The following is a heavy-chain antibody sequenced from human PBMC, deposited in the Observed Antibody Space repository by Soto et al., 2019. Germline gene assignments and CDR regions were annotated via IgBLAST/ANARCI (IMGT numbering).Heavy chain of an antibody. CDR3: ARQRGIAAAGTFDP. V-gene: IGHV1-46*01. CDR2: INPSGGST. Sequence: ASVKVSCKASGYTFTSYYMHWVRRAPVQGLEWMGIINPSGGSTNYAQKLQGRVAMTRDTSTSTVYMELNSLRSEDTAVYYCARQRGIAAAGTFDPWGQGTLVTVSS. D-gene: IGHD6-13*01. J-gene: IGHJ5*02. CDR1: GYTFTSYY.